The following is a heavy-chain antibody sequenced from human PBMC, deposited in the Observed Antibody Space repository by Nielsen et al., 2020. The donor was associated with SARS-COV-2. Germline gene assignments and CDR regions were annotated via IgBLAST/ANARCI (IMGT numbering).Heavy chain of an antibody. V-gene: IGHV3-23*01. CDR2: ISGSGGST. CDR1: GFTFSSYA. D-gene: IGHD2-15*01. J-gene: IGHJ4*02. CDR3: AKGHSSGGSCYVALDS. Sequence: GESLKISCAASGFTFSSYAMSWVRQAPGKGLEWVSAISGSGGSTYYADSVKGRFTISRDNSKNTLYLQINSLRAEDTAVYFCAKGHSSGGSCYVALDSWGQGTLVTVSS.